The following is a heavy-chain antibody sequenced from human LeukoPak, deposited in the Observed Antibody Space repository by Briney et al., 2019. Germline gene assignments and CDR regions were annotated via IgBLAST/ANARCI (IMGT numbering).Heavy chain of an antibody. CDR3: AKDGATHYDYVWGSYRYDSSGLYYYYYGMDV. V-gene: IGHV3-23*01. Sequence: GGSLRLSCAASGFTFSSYAMSWVRQAPGKGLEWVSAISGSGGSTYYADSVKGRFTISRDNSKNTLYLQMNSLRAEDMAVYYCAKDGATHYDYVWGSYRYDSSGLYYYYYGMDVWGQGTTVTVSS. CDR2: ISGSGGST. J-gene: IGHJ6*02. D-gene: IGHD3-16*02. CDR1: GFTFSSYA.